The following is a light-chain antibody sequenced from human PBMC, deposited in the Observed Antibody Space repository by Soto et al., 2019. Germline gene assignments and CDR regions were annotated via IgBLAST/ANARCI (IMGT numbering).Light chain of an antibody. CDR2: LNSDGSH. J-gene: IGLJ3*02. CDR3: QTWDTGIKRV. V-gene: IGLV4-69*01. CDR1: SGHSSYA. Sequence: QPVLTQSPSASASLGASVKLTCTLSSGHSSYAIAWHQQQPEKGPRYLMKLNSDGSHSKGDGIPDRFSGSSSGAERYLTISSLQSEDEADYYCQTWDTGIKRVFGGGTKLTVL.